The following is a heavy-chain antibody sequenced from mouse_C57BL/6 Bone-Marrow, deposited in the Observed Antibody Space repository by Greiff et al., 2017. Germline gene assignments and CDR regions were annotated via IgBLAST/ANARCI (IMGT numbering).Heavy chain of an antibody. Sequence: EVKLEESGGDLVKPGGSLKLSCAASGFTFSSYGMSWVRQTPDRRLEWVATISSGGSYTYYPDSVKGRVTISRDNAKNTLYLQMSSLKSEDTAMYYCARHYPTGVPRDYWGQGTSGTVSS. D-gene: IGHD1-1*01. J-gene: IGHJ4*01. V-gene: IGHV5-6*02. CDR1: GFTFSSYG. CDR3: ARHYPTGVPRDY. CDR2: ISSGGSYT.